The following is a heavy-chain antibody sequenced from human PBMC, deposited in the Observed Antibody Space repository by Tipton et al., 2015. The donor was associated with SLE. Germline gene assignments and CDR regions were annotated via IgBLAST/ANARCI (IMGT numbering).Heavy chain of an antibody. D-gene: IGHD3-22*01. CDR2: INHSGNT. J-gene: IGHJ3*02. Sequence: TLSLTCTVSGDSLSSDYWSWIRQPPGKGLEWIGYINHSGNTNYNPSLKRRVTISVDTSKNQFSLKLSSVTAADTAVYYCARESVLYYYDSSGYYSPAFDIWGQGTMVTVSS. V-gene: IGHV4-59*01. CDR1: GDSLSSDY. CDR3: ARESVLYYYDSSGYYSPAFDI.